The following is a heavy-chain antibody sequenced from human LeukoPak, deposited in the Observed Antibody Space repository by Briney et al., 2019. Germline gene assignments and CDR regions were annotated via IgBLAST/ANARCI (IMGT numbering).Heavy chain of an antibody. CDR2: IIPIFGTA. CDR3: ARELGGYSYYDFWSGYPQDYYYGMDV. D-gene: IGHD3-3*01. J-gene: IGHJ6*02. V-gene: IGHV1-69*05. Sequence: SVKVSCKASGYTFTSYGISWVRQAPGQGLEWMGGIIPIFGTANYAQKFQGRVTMTRDTSTSTVYMELSSLRSEDTAVYYCARELGGYSYYDFWSGYPQDYYYGMDVWGQGTTVTVSS. CDR1: GYTFTSYG.